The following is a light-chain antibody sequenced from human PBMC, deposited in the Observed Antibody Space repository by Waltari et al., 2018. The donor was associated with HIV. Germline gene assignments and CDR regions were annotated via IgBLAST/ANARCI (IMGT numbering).Light chain of an antibody. V-gene: IGLV1-44*01. CDR1: YSHLGSNT. CDR2: SNN. Sequence: QSVLTQTPSLSGTPGQRVTISCSGGYSHLGSNTVNWYQQFPGTAPRLLISSNNQRPSGVPDRFSGSKSGTSASLVISELQSQDEADYHCAAWDDSLHGELFGGGTKLTVL. CDR3: AAWDDSLHGEL. J-gene: IGLJ2*01.